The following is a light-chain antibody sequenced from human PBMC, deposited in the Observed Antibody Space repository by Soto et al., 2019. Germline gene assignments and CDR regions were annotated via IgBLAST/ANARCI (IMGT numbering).Light chain of an antibody. CDR3: QLYNTYPRT. Sequence: NKMTKSPSSVSAYIGDRVTITCQASQDISNYLNWYQHKPGKAPKLLIYRASTLQNGVPSRFSGSGSGTEFTLTISSLQPDDFATQYCQLYNTYPRTFGQGTKVDI. CDR2: RAS. J-gene: IGKJ1*01. CDR1: QDISNY. V-gene: IGKV1-5*03.